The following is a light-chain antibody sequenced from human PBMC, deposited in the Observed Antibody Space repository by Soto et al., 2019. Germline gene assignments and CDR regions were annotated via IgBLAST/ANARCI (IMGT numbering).Light chain of an antibody. V-gene: IGLV2-14*01. J-gene: IGLJ2*01. CDR2: EVS. CDR3: SSYTSRVTLI. Sequence: QSALTQPASVSGSPGQSITISCTGTNSDVGDYNYVSWYQQHPGKAPKLIIYEVSNRPSGVSNRFSGSKSGNTASLTISGLQAEDEADYYWSSYTSRVTLIFGGGTKVTVL. CDR1: NSDVGDYNY.